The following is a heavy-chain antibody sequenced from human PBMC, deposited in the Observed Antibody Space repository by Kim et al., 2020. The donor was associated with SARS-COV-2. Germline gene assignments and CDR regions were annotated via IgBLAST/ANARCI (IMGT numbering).Heavy chain of an antibody. Sequence: SETLSLTCTVSGGSISSSSYYWGWIRQPPGKGLEWIGSIYYSGSTYYNPSLKSRVTISVDTSKNQFSLKLSSVTAADTAVYYCARQQAMVRGVIVWFDP. CDR2: IYYSGST. CDR1: GGSISSSSYY. V-gene: IGHV4-39*01. J-gene: IGHJ5*02. D-gene: IGHD3-10*01. CDR3: ARQQAMVRGVIVWFDP.